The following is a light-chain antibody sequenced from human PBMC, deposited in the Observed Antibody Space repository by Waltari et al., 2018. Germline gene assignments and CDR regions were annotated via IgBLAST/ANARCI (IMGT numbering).Light chain of an antibody. CDR3: QQFNGYPRT. Sequence: DIHLTQSPSFLSASVGDRVTITCRASQGIRSWLAWYQQKPGEAPKLLIYDASTLQSGVPSRFSGSGSGAEFTLTINSLQPEDFASYYCQQFNGYPRTFGLGTKVQIK. CDR1: QGIRSW. V-gene: IGKV1-9*01. CDR2: DAS. J-gene: IGKJ1*01.